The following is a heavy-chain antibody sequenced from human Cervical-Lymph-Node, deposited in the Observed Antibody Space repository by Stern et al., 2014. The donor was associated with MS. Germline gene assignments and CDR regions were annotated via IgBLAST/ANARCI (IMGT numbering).Heavy chain of an antibody. Sequence: VQLVESGGGVVPPGRSLRLSCAASGFTFSYHAMHWVRQAPGKGLEWVAVISYDGSDKNDADSVKGRFTISRDNSRNTLYLQMNSLRVDDTAVYYCARGGAVATSDYYFDYWGQGILVTVSS. V-gene: IGHV3-30*01. D-gene: IGHD5-12*01. J-gene: IGHJ4*02. CDR1: GFTFSYHA. CDR3: ARGGAVATSDYYFDY. CDR2: ISYDGSDK.